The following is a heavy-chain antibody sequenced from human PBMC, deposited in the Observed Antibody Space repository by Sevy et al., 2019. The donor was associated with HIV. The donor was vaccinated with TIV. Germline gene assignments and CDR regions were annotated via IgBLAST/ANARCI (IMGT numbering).Heavy chain of an antibody. CDR2: INPNSGGT. J-gene: IGHJ4*02. CDR3: ARVEYYYGSGSPLLDY. V-gene: IGHV1-2*02. D-gene: IGHD3-10*01. Sequence: ASVNVSCKASGYTFTGYYMHWVRQAPGQGLEWMGWINPNSGGTNYAQKFQGRVTMTRDTSISTAYMELSRLRSDDTAVYYCARVEYYYGSGSPLLDYWGQGTLVTVSS. CDR1: GYTFTGYY.